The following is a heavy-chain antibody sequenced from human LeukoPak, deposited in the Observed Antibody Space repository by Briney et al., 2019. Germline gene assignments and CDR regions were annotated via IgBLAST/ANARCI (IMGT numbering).Heavy chain of an antibody. J-gene: IGHJ4*02. V-gene: IGHV3-23*01. Sequence: PGGSLRLSCAASGFTFSRYAMSWVRQTPEKGLEWFSVISGSDGSTYYADSVRGRFTISRDDSGNTLFLQMNRLRAENTAVYYCARQVSCDTTTCYAGMPPDYWGQGTLVTVSS. CDR1: GFTFSRYA. CDR3: ARQVSCDTTTCYAGMPPDY. D-gene: IGHD2-2*01. CDR2: ISGSDGST.